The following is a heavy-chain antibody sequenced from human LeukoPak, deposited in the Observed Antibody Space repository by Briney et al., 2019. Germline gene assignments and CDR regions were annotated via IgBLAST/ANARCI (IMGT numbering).Heavy chain of an antibody. Sequence: GASVKVSCKASGYTFTSYGISWVRQAPGQGLEWMGWISAYNGNTNYAQKLQGRVTMTTDTSTSTAYMELRSLRSDDTAVYYCARATPIYQLLWRYYYYGMDVWGQGTTVTVSS. CDR3: ARATPIYQLLWRYYYYGMDV. J-gene: IGHJ6*02. CDR1: GYTFTSYG. CDR2: ISAYNGNT. V-gene: IGHV1-18*01. D-gene: IGHD2-2*01.